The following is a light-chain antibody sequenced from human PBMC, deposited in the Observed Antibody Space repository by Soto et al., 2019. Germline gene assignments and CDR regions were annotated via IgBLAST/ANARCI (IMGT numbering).Light chain of an antibody. V-gene: IGLV1-51*01. J-gene: IGLJ2*01. CDR3: GTWDSSLSGLV. CDR2: DNN. Sequence: QSVLTQPPSVSAAPGQKVTISCSGSSSNIGHNYVSWYQQLPGTAPKVLIYDNNKRPSGIPDRFSGSKSGTSATLGITGLQTGDEADYYCGTWDSSLSGLVFGGGTKLTVL. CDR1: SSNIGHNY.